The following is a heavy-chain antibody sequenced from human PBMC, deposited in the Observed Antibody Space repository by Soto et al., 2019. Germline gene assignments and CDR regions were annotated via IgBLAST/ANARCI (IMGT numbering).Heavy chain of an antibody. CDR3: AKDSGCFTNACAYDP. D-gene: IGHD2-8*01. Sequence: EVHLVESGGGPVQPGGSLRLTCAGSGFSFSDYTMNWVSQAPGKGLERVSSISRGSGYTFYADTVKGRFTISTDNARNSLYLKMSSLRAEDTAVYDCAKDSGCFTNACAYDPWGQGTLVSVSS. V-gene: IGHV3-21*01. J-gene: IGHJ5*02. CDR1: GFSFSDYT. CDR2: ISRGSGYT.